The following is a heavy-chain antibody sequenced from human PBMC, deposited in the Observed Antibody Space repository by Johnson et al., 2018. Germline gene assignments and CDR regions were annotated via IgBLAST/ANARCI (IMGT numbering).Heavy chain of an antibody. V-gene: IGHV4-4*09. CDR3: ARKDGDY. CDR2: ISTSGST. CDR1: GFSINSYH. Sequence: QVQLQESGPGLVKPSETLSLTSTVSGFSINSYHWTWMRQPPGKGLEWIGFISTSGSTNYNPSLQSRVTISVDMSKNQISLKLTSVTAADTAMYYCARKDGDYWGQGSLVTVSS. J-gene: IGHJ4*02.